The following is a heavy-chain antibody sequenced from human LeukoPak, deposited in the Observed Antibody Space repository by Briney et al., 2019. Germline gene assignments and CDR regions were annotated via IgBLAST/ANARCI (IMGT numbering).Heavy chain of an antibody. CDR1: GGSISSYY. Sequence: SETLSLTCTVSGGSISSYYWSWIRQPPGKGLEWIGYIYYSGSTNYNPSLKSRVTISVATSKNQFSLKLSSVTAADTAVYYCASEGAPGPARFDYWGLGTLVTVSS. D-gene: IGHD3-16*01. J-gene: IGHJ4*02. V-gene: IGHV4-59*01. CDR2: IYYSGST. CDR3: ASEGAPGPARFDY.